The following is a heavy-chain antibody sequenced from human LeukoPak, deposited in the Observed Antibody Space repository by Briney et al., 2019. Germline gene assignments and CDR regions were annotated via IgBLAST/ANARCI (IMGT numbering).Heavy chain of an antibody. CDR3: AREMAHYFDSSGYSF. J-gene: IGHJ4*02. Sequence: GGSLRLTCLASGFIFSSSRMNWVRPAPGRGLEWVSYISSSSSTIHYAETVKGRFTISRDNDKNSLYLQMNSLRDEDTGVYYCAREMAHYFDSSGYSFWGQGTLVTVSS. CDR1: GFIFSSSR. D-gene: IGHD3-22*01. CDR2: ISSSSSTI. V-gene: IGHV3-48*02.